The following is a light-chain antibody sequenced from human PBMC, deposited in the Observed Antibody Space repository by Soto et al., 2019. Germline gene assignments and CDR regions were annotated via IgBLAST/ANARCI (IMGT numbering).Light chain of an antibody. CDR1: SSDVGGYNY. Sequence: QSVLTQPASVSGSPGQSITVSCTGTSSDVGGYNYVSWYQQHPGKAPKLMIYEVSTRPSWVSNRFSGSKSGNTASLTLSGLQAEDEADYYCSSYTSSSTTVVLGGGTKLTVL. V-gene: IGLV2-14*01. J-gene: IGLJ2*01. CDR2: EVS. CDR3: SSYTSSSTTVV.